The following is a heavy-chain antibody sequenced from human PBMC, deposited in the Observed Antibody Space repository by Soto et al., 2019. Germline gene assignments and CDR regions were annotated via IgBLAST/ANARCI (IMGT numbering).Heavy chain of an antibody. J-gene: IGHJ6*02. CDR1: GYNLGADD. CDR3: ARGQDAASQFYSPHGMGV. Sequence: ASVKVSGKGSGYNLGADDTYWVRQSPGRGLECVGLIDPITGRTDYEERLRDSVTMTRDTSINTAYMKLRRLRSDDTAIYICARGQDAASQFYSPHGMGVWGQGTTGTVSS. D-gene: IGHD2-15*01. CDR2: IDPITGRT. V-gene: IGHV1-2*02.